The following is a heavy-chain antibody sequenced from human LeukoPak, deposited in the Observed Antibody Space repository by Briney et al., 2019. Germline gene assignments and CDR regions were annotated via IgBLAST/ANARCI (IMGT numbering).Heavy chain of an antibody. CDR3: ARGITMVRGVEAWYYYYYYMDV. D-gene: IGHD3-10*01. J-gene: IGHJ6*03. V-gene: IGHV4-59*01. CDR2: IYYSGST. Sequence: PSETLSLTCTVSGGSISSYYWSWIRQPPGKGLEWIGYIYYSGSTNYNPSLKSRVTISVDTSKNQFSLKLSSVTAADTAVYYCARGITMVRGVEAWYYYYYYMDVWGKGTTVTISS. CDR1: GGSISSYY.